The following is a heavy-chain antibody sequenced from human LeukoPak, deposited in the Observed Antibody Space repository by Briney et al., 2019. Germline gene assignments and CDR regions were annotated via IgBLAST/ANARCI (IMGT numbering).Heavy chain of an antibody. Sequence: QPGGSLRLSCAASGFTFSSYEMNWVRQAPGKGLEWVSYISSSGSTIYYADSVKGRFTISRDNAKNSLYLQMNSLRAEDTALYYCARVSSSWYYYYYYMDVWGKGTTVTVSS. J-gene: IGHJ6*03. V-gene: IGHV3-48*03. CDR3: ARVSSSWYYYYYYMDV. D-gene: IGHD6-13*01. CDR1: GFTFSSYE. CDR2: ISSSGSTI.